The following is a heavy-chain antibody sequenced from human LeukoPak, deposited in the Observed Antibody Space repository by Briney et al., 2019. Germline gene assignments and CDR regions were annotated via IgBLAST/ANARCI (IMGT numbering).Heavy chain of an antibody. CDR3: ARRVATLIDY. V-gene: IGHV4-34*01. CDR1: GGSFGGYY. Sequence: PSETLSLTCAVYGGSFGGYYWSWIRQPPGKGLEWIGEINHSGSTNYNPSLKSRVTISVDTSKNQFSLKLSSVTAADTAVYYCARRVATLIDYWGQGTLVTVSS. CDR2: INHSGST. D-gene: IGHD5-12*01. J-gene: IGHJ4*02.